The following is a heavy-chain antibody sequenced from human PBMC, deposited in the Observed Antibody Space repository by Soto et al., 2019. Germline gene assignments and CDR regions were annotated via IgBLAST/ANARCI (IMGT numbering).Heavy chain of an antibody. D-gene: IGHD5-18*01. CDR2: ISSSSSTI. CDR1: GFTFSSYS. Sequence: PGGSLRLSCAASGFTFSSYSMNWVRQAPGKGLEWVSYISSSSSTIYYADSVKGRFTISRDNSKSTLYLQMNSLRAEDTAVYYCVRDKDMVRDYWGQGTLVTVSS. J-gene: IGHJ4*02. CDR3: VRDKDMVRDY. V-gene: IGHV3-48*01.